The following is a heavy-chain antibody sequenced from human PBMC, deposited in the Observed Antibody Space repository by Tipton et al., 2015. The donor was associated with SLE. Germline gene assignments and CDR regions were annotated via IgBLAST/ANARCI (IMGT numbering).Heavy chain of an antibody. D-gene: IGHD2-15*01. CDR3: AGGISQAAGDL. CDR1: GGSISSGSYY. CDR2: IFPNGGT. Sequence: TLSLTCTVSGGSISSGSYYWSWIRQPAGKALEWIGRIFPNGGTDYNPSLKSRVTMSIDTSKKQFSLKLTSVSDADTAIYYCAGGISQAAGDLWGQGTLVTVSS. J-gene: IGHJ5*02. V-gene: IGHV4-61*02.